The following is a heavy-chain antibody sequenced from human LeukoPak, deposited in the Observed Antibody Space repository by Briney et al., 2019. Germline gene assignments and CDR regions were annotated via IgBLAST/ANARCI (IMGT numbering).Heavy chain of an antibody. J-gene: IGHJ3*02. CDR2: ISYDGSNK. D-gene: IGHD4-17*01. V-gene: IGHV3-30*03. CDR1: GFTFSSYG. CDR3: ATTVPGPFDI. Sequence: PGGSLRLSCAASGFTFSSYGMHWVRQAPGKGLEWVAVISYDGSNKYYADSVKGRFTISRDNSKNTLYLQMNSLRAGDTAVYYCATTVPGPFDIWGQGTMVTVSS.